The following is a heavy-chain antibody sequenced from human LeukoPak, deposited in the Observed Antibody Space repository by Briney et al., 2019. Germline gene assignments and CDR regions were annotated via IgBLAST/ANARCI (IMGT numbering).Heavy chain of an antibody. D-gene: IGHD4-17*01. J-gene: IGHJ4*02. Sequence: GASVKVSCKASGYTFTSYDINWVRQATGQGLEWMGWMNPNSGNTGYAQKFQGRVTMTRNTSISTAYMELRSLRSDDTAVYYCARESDYGYYFDYWGQGTLVTVSS. CDR1: GYTFTSYD. CDR2: MNPNSGNT. V-gene: IGHV1-8*01. CDR3: ARESDYGYYFDY.